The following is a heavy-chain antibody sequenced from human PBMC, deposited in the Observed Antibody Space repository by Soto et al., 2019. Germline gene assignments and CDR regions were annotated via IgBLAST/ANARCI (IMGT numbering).Heavy chain of an antibody. Sequence: EVQLVESGGGLVQPGGSLRVSCAASGFTFGSYWMNWVRQAPGKGLVWVSRIDSDGSSTTYADSVKGRFTTSRDNAKNTLYLQMSSLRVEDTAVYYCARVRPYGMDVWGQGTTVTVS. CDR1: GFTFGSYW. V-gene: IGHV3-74*01. CDR2: IDSDGSST. CDR3: ARVRPYGMDV. J-gene: IGHJ6*02.